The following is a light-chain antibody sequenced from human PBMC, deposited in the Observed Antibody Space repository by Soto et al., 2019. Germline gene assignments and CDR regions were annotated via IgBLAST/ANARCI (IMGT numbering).Light chain of an antibody. CDR1: RSNIGVNY. V-gene: IGLV1-51*01. Sequence: QSVLTQPPSVSAAPGQKVTISCSGTRSNIGVNYVSWYQQHVPGTVPKLLSYENSQRPSGIPDRFSASKSGTTATLAITGLQTGDEADYSCATWDTSLSGAVFGRGTKVTVL. CDR3: ATWDTSLSGAV. J-gene: IGLJ1*01. CDR2: ENS.